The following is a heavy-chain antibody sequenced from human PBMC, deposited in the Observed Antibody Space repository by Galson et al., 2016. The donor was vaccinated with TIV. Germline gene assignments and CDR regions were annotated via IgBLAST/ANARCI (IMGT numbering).Heavy chain of an antibody. CDR3: ARVYADCYFDY. D-gene: IGHD4-17*01. CDR2: ISFDGSDK. J-gene: IGHJ4*02. CDR1: GFTFSSYP. Sequence: SLRLSCAASGFTFSSYPMHWVRQAPGKGLEWVAYISFDGSDKYYAASVKGRFTISRDKSKNSLYLQMDSLRAEDTAVYSCARVYADCYFDYWGQGTLVTVSS. V-gene: IGHV3-30-3*01.